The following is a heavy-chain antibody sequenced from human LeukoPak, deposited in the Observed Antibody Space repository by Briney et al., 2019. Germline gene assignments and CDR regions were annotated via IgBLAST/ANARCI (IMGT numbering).Heavy chain of an antibody. CDR1: GYTFTSYD. D-gene: IGHD1-1*01. J-gene: IGHJ5*02. V-gene: IGHV1-8*01. CDR2: MNPNSGNT. CDR3: AREGNWNGGGAITYNWFDP. Sequence: ASVKVSCKASGYTFTSYDINWVRQAPGQGLEWMGWMNPNSGNTGYAQKFQGRVTMTRNTSISTAYMELSSLRSEDTAVYYCAREGNWNGGGAITYNWFDPWGQGTLVTVSS.